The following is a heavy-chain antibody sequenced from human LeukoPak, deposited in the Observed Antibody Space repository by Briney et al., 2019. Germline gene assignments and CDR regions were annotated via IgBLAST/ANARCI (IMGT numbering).Heavy chain of an antibody. CDR2: IYSGGTT. J-gene: IGHJ6*03. D-gene: IGHD4-17*01. CDR3: ARRGDYVYYHMDV. CDR1: DFTVSSSY. Sequence: GGSLRLSCAASDFTVSSSYISWVRQAPGKGLEWVSVIYSGGTTYYADSVKGRFTISRDNSKNTLYLQMNSLRAEDTAVYYCARRGDYVYYHMDVWGKGTTVTVSS. V-gene: IGHV3-53*01.